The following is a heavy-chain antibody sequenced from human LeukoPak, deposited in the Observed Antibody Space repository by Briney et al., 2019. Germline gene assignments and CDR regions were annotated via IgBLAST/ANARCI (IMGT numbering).Heavy chain of an antibody. CDR3: AGGPSQAYCGGDCSAFDY. J-gene: IGHJ4*02. D-gene: IGHD2-21*02. CDR1: GGSFSGYY. V-gene: IGHV4-34*01. Sequence: PSETLSLTCAVYGGSFSGYYWSWIRQPPGKGLEWIGEINHSGSTNYNPSLKSRVTISVDTSKNQFSLKLSSVTAADTAVYYCAGGPSQAYCGGDCSAFDYWGQGTLVTVSS. CDR2: INHSGST.